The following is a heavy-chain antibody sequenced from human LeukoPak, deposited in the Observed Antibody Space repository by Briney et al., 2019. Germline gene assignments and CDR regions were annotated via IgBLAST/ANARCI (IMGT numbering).Heavy chain of an antibody. CDR3: ARTNGIVGATGY. J-gene: IGHJ4*02. CDR2: LYYSGGT. Sequence: SETLSLTCTVSGGSVSSSSYYWGWIRQPPGKGLEWVGSLYYSGGTYYNPSLKSRVTISVDTSKNQFSLKLNSVTAADTAVYYCARTNGIVGATGYWGQGTLVTVSS. D-gene: IGHD1-26*01. V-gene: IGHV4-39*01. CDR1: GGSVSSSSYY.